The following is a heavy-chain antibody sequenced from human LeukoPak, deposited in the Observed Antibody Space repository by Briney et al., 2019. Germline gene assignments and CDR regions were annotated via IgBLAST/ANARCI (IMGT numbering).Heavy chain of an antibody. J-gene: IGHJ3*02. Sequence: QPGRSLRLSCAASEFTFSSYGMHWVRQAAGKGLEWVAVISYDGSNQYYADTVKGRFTISRDNSKNTLYLQMNSLRAEDTAVYYCAKGYCRGGSCYNWGAFDIWGQGTMVTVSS. V-gene: IGHV3-30*18. D-gene: IGHD2-15*01. CDR1: EFTFSSYG. CDR3: AKGYCRGGSCYNWGAFDI. CDR2: ISYDGSNQ.